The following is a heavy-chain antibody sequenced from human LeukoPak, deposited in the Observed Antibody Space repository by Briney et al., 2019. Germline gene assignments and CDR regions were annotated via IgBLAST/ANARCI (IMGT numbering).Heavy chain of an antibody. J-gene: IGHJ5*02. CDR2: INSDGSST. V-gene: IGHV3-74*01. CDR3: ARAAMVRGVIRIDNWFDP. Sequence: GGSLRLSCAASGFTFSSYWMHWVRQAPGKGLVWVSRINSDGSSTSYADSVKGRFTISRDNAKNTRYLQMNSLRAEDTAVYYCARAAMVRGVIRIDNWFDPWGQGTLVTVSS. CDR1: GFTFSSYW. D-gene: IGHD3-10*01.